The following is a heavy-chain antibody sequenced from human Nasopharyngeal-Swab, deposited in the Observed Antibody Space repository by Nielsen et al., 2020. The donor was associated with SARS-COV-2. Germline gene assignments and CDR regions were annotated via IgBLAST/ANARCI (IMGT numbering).Heavy chain of an antibody. J-gene: IGHJ6*02. Sequence: SVKVSCKASGGTFSSYAISWVRQAPGQGLEWMGGIIPIFGTANYAQKFQGRVTITADESTSTAYMELSSLRSEDTAVYYCARHSYSSSWGYYYYGMDVWGQGTTVTVSS. D-gene: IGHD6-13*01. V-gene: IGHV1-69*13. CDR3: ARHSYSSSWGYYYYGMDV. CDR1: GGTFSSYA. CDR2: IIPIFGTA.